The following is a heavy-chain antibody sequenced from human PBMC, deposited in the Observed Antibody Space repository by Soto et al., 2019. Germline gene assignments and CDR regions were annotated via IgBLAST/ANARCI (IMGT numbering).Heavy chain of an antibody. V-gene: IGHV3-33*01. J-gene: IGHJ6*02. D-gene: IGHD3-3*01. Sequence: PGGSLRLSCAASGFTFSSYGMHWVRQAPGKGLEWVAVIWYDGSNKYYADSVKGRFTISRDNSKNTLYLQMNSLRAEDTAVYYCARDLIMGWLPLRELRYYYGMDVWGQGTTVTVSS. CDR2: IWYDGSNK. CDR3: ARDLIMGWLPLRELRYYYGMDV. CDR1: GFTFSSYG.